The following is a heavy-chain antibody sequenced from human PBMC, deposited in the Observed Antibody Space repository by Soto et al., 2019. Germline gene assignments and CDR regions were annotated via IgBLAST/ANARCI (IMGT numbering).Heavy chain of an antibody. CDR3: ANIAVAVTFYYYMDV. V-gene: IGHV4-39*01. D-gene: IGHD6-19*01. Sequence: SETLSLSCTVSGGSISSSSYYWGWIRQPPGKGLEWIGSIYYSGSTYYNPSLKSRVTISVDTSKNQFSLKLSSVTAADTAVYYCANIAVAVTFYYYMDVWGKGTTVTVSS. CDR2: IYYSGST. CDR1: GGSISSSSYY. J-gene: IGHJ6*03.